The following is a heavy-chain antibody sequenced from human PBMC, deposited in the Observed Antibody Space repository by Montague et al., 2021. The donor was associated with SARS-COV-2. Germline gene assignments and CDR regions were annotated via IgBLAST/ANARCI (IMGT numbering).Heavy chain of an antibody. Sequence: CAISGDSVSSNSAAWNWVRQSPSRGLEWLGRTYYRSKWYNDYAVSAKSRITINPDTSKNQFSLQLNSVTPEDTAVYYCARGGSWLYYFDYWGQGTLVTVSS. CDR3: ARGGSWLYYFDY. CDR1: GDSVSSNSAA. D-gene: IGHD6-13*01. V-gene: IGHV6-1*01. CDR2: TYYRSKWYN. J-gene: IGHJ4*02.